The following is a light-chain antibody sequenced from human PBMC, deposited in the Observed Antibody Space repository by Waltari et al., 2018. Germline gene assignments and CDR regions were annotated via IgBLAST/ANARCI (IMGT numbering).Light chain of an antibody. J-gene: IGLJ7*01. CDR3: GTWDSSLSGAV. V-gene: IGLV1-51*02. CDR1: HSNIGKNY. CDR2: EDS. Sequence: QSVLTQPPSVSAAPGQRVTISCSGGHSNIGKNYVSWYRQFPGTAPKLLIYEDSGRPSGVPGRFSGSKSGTSATLDITGLQAGDEADYYCGTWDSSLSGAVFGGGTHLTVL.